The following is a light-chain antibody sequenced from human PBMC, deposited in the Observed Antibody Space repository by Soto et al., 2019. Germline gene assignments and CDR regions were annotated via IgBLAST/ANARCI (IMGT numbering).Light chain of an antibody. V-gene: IGLV2-23*01. CDR3: CSYAGSSTDVV. CDR2: EGS. J-gene: IGLJ2*01. CDR1: SSDVGSYNL. Sequence: QPVLTQPASVSGSPGQSITISCTETSSDVGSYNLVSWYQQHPGKAPKLMIYEGSKRPSGVSNRFSGSKSGNTASLTISGLQAEDEADYYCCSYAGSSTDVVFGGGTKLTV.